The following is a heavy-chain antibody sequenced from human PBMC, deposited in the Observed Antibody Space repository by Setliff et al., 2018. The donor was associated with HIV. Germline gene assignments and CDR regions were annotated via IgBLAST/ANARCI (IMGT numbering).Heavy chain of an antibody. CDR3: TRVIGAYNVMDV. CDR1: GFAFSFYA. J-gene: IGHJ6*02. D-gene: IGHD2-15*01. Sequence: GGSLRLSCAASGFAFSFYAMNWVRQAPGKGLAWVSGLSGSGVGTYYAGSVKGRFTISRDNAKNSLFLQMNSLRAEDTAVYYCTRVIGAYNVMDVWGQGTTVTVSS. V-gene: IGHV3-23*01. CDR2: LSGSGVGT.